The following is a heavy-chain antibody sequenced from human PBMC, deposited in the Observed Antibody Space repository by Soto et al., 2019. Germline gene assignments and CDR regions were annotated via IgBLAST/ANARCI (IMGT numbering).Heavy chain of an antibody. CDR1: GYTFTSYD. J-gene: IGHJ3*02. CDR2: MNPNSGNT. V-gene: IGHV1-8*01. CDR3: ARGVTIFGVVTHDAFDI. Sequence: VASVKVSCKASGYTFTSYDINWVRQATGQGLEWMGWMNPNSGNTGYAQKFQGRVTMTRNTSISTAYMELSSLRSEDTAVYYCARGVTIFGVVTHDAFDIWGQGTMVTVS. D-gene: IGHD3-3*01.